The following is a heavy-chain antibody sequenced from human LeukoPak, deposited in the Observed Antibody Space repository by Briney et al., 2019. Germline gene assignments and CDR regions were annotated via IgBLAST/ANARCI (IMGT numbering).Heavy chain of an antibody. CDR2: ISYDGSNK. J-gene: IGHJ3*02. V-gene: IGHV3-30-3*01. D-gene: IGHD3-9*01. Sequence: GRSLRLSCAASGFTFSSYAMHWVRQAPGKGLEWVAVISYDGSNKYYADSVKGRFTISRDNSKNTLYLQMNSLRAEDTAVYYCARGFDWLLSDDAFDIWGQGTMVTVSS. CDR1: GFTFSSYA. CDR3: ARGFDWLLSDDAFDI.